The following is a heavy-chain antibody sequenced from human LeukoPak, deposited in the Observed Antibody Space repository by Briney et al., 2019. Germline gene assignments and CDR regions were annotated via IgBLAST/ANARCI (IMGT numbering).Heavy chain of an antibody. CDR2: IYPRGSA. V-gene: IGHV4-30-2*01. D-gene: IGHD7-27*01. J-gene: IGHJ4*02. CDR1: GGSISSGSYS. Sequence: PSQTLSLTCAVSGGSISSGSYSWSWIRQPPGKGLEWIGYIYPRGSAYYNPSLKSRVILSLDKSANQFSLNLSSVTAADTAVYYCARFSPRAMGNYLDFWGQGTLVTVSS. CDR3: ARFSPRAMGNYLDF.